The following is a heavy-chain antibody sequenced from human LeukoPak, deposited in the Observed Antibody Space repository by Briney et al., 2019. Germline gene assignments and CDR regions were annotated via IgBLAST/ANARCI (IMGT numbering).Heavy chain of an antibody. CDR2: ISSSSSYI. V-gene: IGHV3-21*01. CDR1: GLTFSSYS. J-gene: IGHJ5*02. CDR3: ARDRARTSYYYDSSGYFGWFDP. D-gene: IGHD3-22*01. Sequence: GGSLRLSCAASGLTFSSYSMNRVRQAPGKGLEWVSSISSSSSYIYHADSVKGRFTISRDNAKNSLYLQMNSLRAEATAVYYCARDRARTSYYYDSSGYFGWFDPWGQGTLVTVSS.